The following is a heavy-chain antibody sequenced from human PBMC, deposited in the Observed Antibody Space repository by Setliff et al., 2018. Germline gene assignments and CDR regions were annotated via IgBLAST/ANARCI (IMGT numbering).Heavy chain of an antibody. CDR2: ISWDGGST. V-gene: IGHV3-43*01. CDR3: ARGKATGVGSTLQN. Sequence: GGSLRLSCAASGFNFENYIMHWVRQVPGKGLEWVSLISWDGGSTYYADSVKGRFTISRDNSKNSLYLQTNSLRAEDTALYYCARGKATGVGSTLQNWGQGTQVTVSS. CDR1: GFNFENYI. D-gene: IGHD1-1*01. J-gene: IGHJ4*02.